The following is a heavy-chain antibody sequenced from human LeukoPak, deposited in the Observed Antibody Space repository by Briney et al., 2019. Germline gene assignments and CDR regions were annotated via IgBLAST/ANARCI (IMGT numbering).Heavy chain of an antibody. J-gene: IGHJ6*02. CDR2: FSGGSSYI. CDR1: GFTFSSYS. V-gene: IGHV3-21*01. Sequence: GGSLRLSCAASGFTFSSYSMSWVRQAPGKGLDWVSSFSGGSSYIYYVDSVKGRFTLSRDNAKNSLYLQMNSLRAEDTAVYYCARVIFRGATEGYYYYYGLDVWGQGTTVTVSS. CDR3: ARVIFRGATEGYYYYYGLDV. D-gene: IGHD3-10*01.